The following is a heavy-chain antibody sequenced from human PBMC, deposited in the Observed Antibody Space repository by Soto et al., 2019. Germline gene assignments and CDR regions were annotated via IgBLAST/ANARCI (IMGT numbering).Heavy chain of an antibody. CDR1: GYTFTRYP. V-gene: IGHV1-3*01. Sequence: ASVKVSWKASGYTFTRYPIHWVRQAPGQGLEWMGWLNPANGDTGYSQNFQGRVTITRDTSASTAYMEMNSLRSEDTAVYYCARKDYYGSGIYYFDSWGQGTQVTVSS. CDR3: ARKDYYGSGIYYFDS. CDR2: LNPANGDT. J-gene: IGHJ4*02. D-gene: IGHD3-10*01.